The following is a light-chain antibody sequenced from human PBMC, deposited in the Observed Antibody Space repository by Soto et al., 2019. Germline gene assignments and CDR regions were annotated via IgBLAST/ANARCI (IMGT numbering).Light chain of an antibody. Sequence: EIQMTHAPSSLSASVGDIVTITCRASQGISSYLAWYQQKPGKAPKLLIYAASTLQSGVPSRFSGSGSGTDFTLTISSLQPEDFATYYCQKSYITPWKFGQGTKVAIK. V-gene: IGKV1-39*01. CDR3: QKSYITPWK. CDR1: QGISSY. J-gene: IGKJ1*01. CDR2: AAS.